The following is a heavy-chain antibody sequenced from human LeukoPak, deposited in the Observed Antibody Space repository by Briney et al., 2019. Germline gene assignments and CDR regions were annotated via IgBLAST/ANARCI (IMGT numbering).Heavy chain of an antibody. Sequence: GGSLRLSCAASGFTFSSYAMSWVRQAPGKGLEWVSTISVSGSTTYYADSVKGRFTVSRDNSKNTLYLQMNSLRAEDTAVYYCAKDDLPRGLPCAFDIWGQGTMVTVSS. CDR1: GFTFSSYA. CDR2: ISVSGSTT. V-gene: IGHV3-23*01. D-gene: IGHD6-25*01. J-gene: IGHJ3*02. CDR3: AKDDLPRGLPCAFDI.